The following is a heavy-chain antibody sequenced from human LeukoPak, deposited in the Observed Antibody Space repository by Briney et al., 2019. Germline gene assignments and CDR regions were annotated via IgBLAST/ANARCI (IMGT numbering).Heavy chain of an antibody. CDR3: ARESSWYHHFDY. CDR2: INHSGST. D-gene: IGHD6-13*01. Sequence: SETLSLTCAVYGGSFSGYYWSWIRQPPGKGLEWIGEINHSGSTNYNPSLKSRVTISVDPSKNQFSLKLSSVTAADTAVYYCARESSWYHHFDYWGREPWSPSPQ. J-gene: IGHJ4*02. V-gene: IGHV4-34*01. CDR1: GGSFSGYY.